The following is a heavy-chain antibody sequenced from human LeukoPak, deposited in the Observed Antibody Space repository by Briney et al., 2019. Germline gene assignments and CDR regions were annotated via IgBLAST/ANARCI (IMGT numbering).Heavy chain of an antibody. J-gene: IGHJ4*02. V-gene: IGHV4-59*01. CDR1: GGSISSYY. D-gene: IGHD6-19*01. CDR3: ARGRIAVAGTKNYFDY. Sequence: SETLSLTCTVSGGSISSYYWSWIRQPPGKGLEWIGYIYYSGSTNYNPSLKSRVTISVDTSKNQFSLKLSSVTAADTAVYYCARGRIAVAGTKNYFDYWGQGTLVTVSS. CDR2: IYYSGST.